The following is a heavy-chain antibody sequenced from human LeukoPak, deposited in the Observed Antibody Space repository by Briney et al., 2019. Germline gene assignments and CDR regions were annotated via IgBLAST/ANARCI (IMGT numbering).Heavy chain of an antibody. V-gene: IGHV3-11*01. CDR1: GFTFSDYY. CDR2: ISSSGSTI. D-gene: IGHD3-10*01. CDR3: AREESNYYGSGSYYIWVY. J-gene: IGHJ4*02. Sequence: GGSLRLSCAASGFTFSDYYMSWIRQAPGKGLEGVSYISSSGSTIYYADSVKGRFTISRDNAKNSLYLQMNSLRAEDTAVYYCAREESNYYGSGSYYIWVYWGQGTLVTVSS.